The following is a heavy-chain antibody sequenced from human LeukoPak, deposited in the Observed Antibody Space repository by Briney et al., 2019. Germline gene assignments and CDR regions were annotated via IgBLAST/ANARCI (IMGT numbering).Heavy chain of an antibody. Sequence: PGGSLRLSCSTSGFTFGDYPMSWFRQAPGKGLEWVGYIRNKDYGETTEYAASVKGRSTISRDDSESIAYLQMNSLRAEDTAVYYCARERGGGGFGVVIKRSYYYMDVWGKGTTVTVSS. J-gene: IGHJ6*03. CDR3: ARERGGGGFGVVIKRSYYYMDV. D-gene: IGHD3-3*01. V-gene: IGHV3-49*03. CDR2: IRNKDYGETT. CDR1: GFTFGDYP.